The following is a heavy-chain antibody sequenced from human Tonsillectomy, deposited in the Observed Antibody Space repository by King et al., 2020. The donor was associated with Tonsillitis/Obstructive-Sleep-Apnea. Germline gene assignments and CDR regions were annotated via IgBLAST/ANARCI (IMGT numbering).Heavy chain of an antibody. Sequence: QLQESGPGLVKPSGTLSLTCAVSGGSISSSNWWSWVRQPPGKGLEWIGEIYHSGSTNKNPSLKSRVTISVDKPKNQFSLKLSSVTAADTAVYYCARGSQWLGPFGTKIDYWGQGTLVTVSS. J-gene: IGHJ4*02. D-gene: IGHD6-19*01. CDR2: IYHSGST. CDR1: GGSISSSNW. CDR3: ARGSQWLGPFGTKIDY. V-gene: IGHV4-4*02.